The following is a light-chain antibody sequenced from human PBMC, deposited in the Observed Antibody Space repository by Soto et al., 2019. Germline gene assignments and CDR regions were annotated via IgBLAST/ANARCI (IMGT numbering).Light chain of an antibody. J-gene: IGLJ3*02. CDR1: SGHSTYA. Sequence: QPVLTQSPSASASLGASVKLTCTLSSGHSTYAIAWHQQQPEKGPRYLMKLSSDGSHSKGDGIPDRFSGSSSGAERYLTISSLQSEDEADYYCQTWDTGIEVFGGGTKLTVL. CDR2: LSSDGSH. CDR3: QTWDTGIEV. V-gene: IGLV4-69*01.